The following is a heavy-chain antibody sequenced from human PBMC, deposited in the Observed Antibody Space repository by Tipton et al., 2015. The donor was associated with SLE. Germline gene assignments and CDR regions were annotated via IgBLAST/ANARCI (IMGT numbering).Heavy chain of an antibody. D-gene: IGHD6-13*01. CDR3: ARGYSSSWYLPDAFDI. Sequence: TLSFTCAVYGGSFSGYYWSWIRQPPGKGLEWIGEINHSGSTNYNPSLKSRVTISVDTSKNQFSLKLSSVTAADTAVYYCARGYSSSWYLPDAFDIWGQGTMVTVSS. J-gene: IGHJ3*02. V-gene: IGHV4-34*01. CDR2: INHSGST. CDR1: GGSFSGYY.